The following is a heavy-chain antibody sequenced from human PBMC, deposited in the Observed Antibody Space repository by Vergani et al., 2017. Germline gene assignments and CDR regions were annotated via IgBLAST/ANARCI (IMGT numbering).Heavy chain of an antibody. J-gene: IGHJ4*02. CDR2: IWYDGSNK. Sequence: VQLLESGGGLVQPGGSLRLSCAASGFTFSSYGMHWVRQAPGKGLEWVAVIWYDGSNKYYADSVKGRFTISRDNSKNTLYLQMNSLRAEDTAVYYCARDSPEMATILGANFDYWGQGTLVTVSS. CDR3: ARDSPEMATILGANFDY. V-gene: IGHV3-33*01. D-gene: IGHD5-24*01. CDR1: GFTFSSYG.